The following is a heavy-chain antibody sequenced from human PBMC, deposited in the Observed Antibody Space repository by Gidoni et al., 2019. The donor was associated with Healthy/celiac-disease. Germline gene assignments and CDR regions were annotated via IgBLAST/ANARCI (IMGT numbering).Heavy chain of an antibody. CDR1: GYAFTSYG. V-gene: IGHV1-18*01. Sequence: VHLVQSGAEVKNPRASVMVPCKAYGYAFTSYGTSWVRQPPGQGLEWMGWISAYNGNTNYAQKLQGRVTMTTDTSTSTAYMELRSLRSDDTAVYYCARESVDGYNDREFDYWGQGTLVTVSS. J-gene: IGHJ4*02. D-gene: IGHD5-12*01. CDR3: ARESVDGYNDREFDY. CDR2: ISAYNGNT.